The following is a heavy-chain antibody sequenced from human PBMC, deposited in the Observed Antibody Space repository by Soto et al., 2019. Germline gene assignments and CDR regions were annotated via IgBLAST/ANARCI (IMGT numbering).Heavy chain of an antibody. CDR2: IGIGSSTK. CDR3: ARDKLYYNDISGRPLNAFDV. D-gene: IGHD3-22*01. V-gene: IGHV3-48*01. J-gene: IGHJ3*01. CDR1: GFTFRNYG. Sequence: PGGSLRLSCAASGFTFRNYGMNWVRQAPGKGLEWVSYIGIGSSTKYYADSVKGRFTISRDNAKNSLYLQMNSLRAEDTAVYYCARDKLYYNDISGRPLNAFDVWGQGTMVPVSS.